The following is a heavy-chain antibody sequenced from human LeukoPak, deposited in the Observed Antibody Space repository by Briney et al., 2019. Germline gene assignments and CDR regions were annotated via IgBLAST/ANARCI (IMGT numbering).Heavy chain of an antibody. CDR3: AKALGWGAASDY. CDR1: GFTFSSHA. J-gene: IGHJ4*02. V-gene: IGHV3-23*01. Sequence: SGGSLRLSCAASGFTFSSHAMNWVRQAPGKGLEWVSAISGGVGSTYYADSVKGRFTISRDNSKNTLYLQMNSLRAEDTAAYYCAKALGWGAASDYWGQGTLVTVSS. CDR2: ISGGVGST. D-gene: IGHD3-16*01.